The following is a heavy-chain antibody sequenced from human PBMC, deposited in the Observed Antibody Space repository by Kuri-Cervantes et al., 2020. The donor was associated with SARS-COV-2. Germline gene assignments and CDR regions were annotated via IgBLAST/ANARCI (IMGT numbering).Heavy chain of an antibody. CDR3: ARGTNWPPDGWFDP. D-gene: IGHD7-27*01. CDR1: GDSVSSKIAA. CDR2: TYYRSKWYD. J-gene: IGHJ5*02. V-gene: IGHV6-1*01. Sequence: SQTLSLTCALSGDSVSSKIAAWNWIRQSPSRGLEWLGRTYYRSKWYDDYAVSVKSRISINPDTSKNQFSLHLNSVTPEDTAVYYCARGTNWPPDGWFDPWGQGTLVTVSS.